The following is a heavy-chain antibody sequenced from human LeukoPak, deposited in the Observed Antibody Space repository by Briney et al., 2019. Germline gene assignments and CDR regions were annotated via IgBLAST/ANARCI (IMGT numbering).Heavy chain of an antibody. CDR3: AKTGAAPRDYYYGMDG. Sequence: GGSLRLSCAASGFTFSSYAMSWVRQAPGKGLEWVSTMSGSGDSTYYADSVKGRFTISRDNSRNTLYLQMNSLRAEDTAVYYCAKTGAAPRDYYYGMDGWGQGTTVTVSS. CDR2: MSGSGDST. CDR1: GFTFSSYA. V-gene: IGHV3-23*01. J-gene: IGHJ6*02. D-gene: IGHD6-13*01.